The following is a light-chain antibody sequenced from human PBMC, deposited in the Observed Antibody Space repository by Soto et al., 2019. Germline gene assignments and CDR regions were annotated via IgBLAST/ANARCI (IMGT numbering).Light chain of an antibody. Sequence: DIQMSQSPSTLSASVGDRVTITCRASRSLNRWLAWYQQKPGRAPKLLIYETSILQSGVPSRFSGSGSGTDFTRTISGVQPDDIATYYCQQYSTFWTFGQGTRVEVK. CDR3: QQYSTFWT. J-gene: IGKJ1*01. V-gene: IGKV1-5*03. CDR2: ETS. CDR1: RSLNRW.